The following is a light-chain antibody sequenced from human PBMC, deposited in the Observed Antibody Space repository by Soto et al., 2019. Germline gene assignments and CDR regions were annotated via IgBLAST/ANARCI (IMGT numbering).Light chain of an antibody. V-gene: IGLV1-40*01. J-gene: IGLJ1*01. CDR2: GNS. CDR3: QSYDSSLSGSNV. Sequence: QSVLTQPPSVSGAPGQRVTISCTGSSSNIGAGYDVHWYQQLPGTAPKLLIYGNSNRPSGVPDRFSGSKSGTSASLAITGLQAEDEADYCRQSYDSSLSGSNVFGTGTKVTVL. CDR1: SSNIGAGYD.